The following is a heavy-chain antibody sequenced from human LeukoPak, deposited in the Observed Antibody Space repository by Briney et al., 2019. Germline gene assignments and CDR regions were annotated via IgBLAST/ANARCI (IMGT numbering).Heavy chain of an antibody. CDR3: ARASYIVGATRNYYMDV. V-gene: IGHV1-18*04. CDR2: ISAYNGNT. J-gene: IGHJ6*03. Sequence: ASVKVSCKAPGYTFTGYYMHWVRQAPGQGLEWMGWISAYNGNTNYAQKLQGRVTMTTDTSTSTAYMELRSLRSDDTAVYYCARASYIVGATRNYYMDVWGKGTTVTVSS. CDR1: GYTFTGYY. D-gene: IGHD1-26*01.